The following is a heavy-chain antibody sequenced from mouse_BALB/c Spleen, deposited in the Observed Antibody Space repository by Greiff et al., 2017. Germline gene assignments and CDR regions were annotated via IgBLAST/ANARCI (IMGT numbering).Heavy chain of an antibody. V-gene: IGHV5-6-3*01. J-gene: IGHJ2*01. CDR1: GFTFSSYG. D-gene: IGHD2-14*01. Sequence: EVKLVESGGGLVQPGGSLKLSCAASGFTFSSYGMSWVRQTPDKRLELVATINSNGGSTYYPDSVKGRFTISRDNAKNTLYLQMSSLKSEDTAMYYCARDPNRPSFDYWGQGTTLTVSS. CDR3: ARDPNRPSFDY. CDR2: INSNGGST.